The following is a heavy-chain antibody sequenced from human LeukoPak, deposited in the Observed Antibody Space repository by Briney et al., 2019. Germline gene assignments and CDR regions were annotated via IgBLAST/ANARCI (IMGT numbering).Heavy chain of an antibody. V-gene: IGHV4-34*01. J-gene: IGHJ4*02. Sequence: SSETLSLTCAVYGGSFSGYYWSWIRQPPGKGLEWIGEINHSGSTNYNPSLKSRVTISVDTSKNQFSLKLSSVTAADTAVYYCARWSATEEFDYWGQGTQVTVSS. CDR1: GGSFSGYY. CDR2: INHSGST. CDR3: ARWSATEEFDY. D-gene: IGHD5-12*01.